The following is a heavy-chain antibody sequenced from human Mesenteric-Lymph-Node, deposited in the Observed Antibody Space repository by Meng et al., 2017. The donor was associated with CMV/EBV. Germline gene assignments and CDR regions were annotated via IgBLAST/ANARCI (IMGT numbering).Heavy chain of an antibody. J-gene: IGHJ5*01. Sequence: SETLSLTCTVSGDSISSTNYYWGWTRQPPGKGLEWIASVYYSGSTFYNPSLKSRVSMSVDTSKNQFSLKLRSVTAADTAMYYCARLNYDFWRFDFWDQGILVTVSS. D-gene: IGHD3/OR15-3a*01. V-gene: IGHV4-39*01. CDR1: GDSISSTNYY. CDR3: ARLNYDFWRFDF. CDR2: VYYSGST.